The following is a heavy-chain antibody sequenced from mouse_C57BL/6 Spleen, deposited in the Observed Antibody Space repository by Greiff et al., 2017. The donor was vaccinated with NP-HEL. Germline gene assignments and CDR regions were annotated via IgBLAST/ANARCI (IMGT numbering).Heavy chain of an antibody. J-gene: IGHJ1*03. CDR2: INPSSGNT. CDR3: ATTVVADWYFDV. V-gene: IGHV1-7*01. CDR1: GYTFTSYW. D-gene: IGHD1-1*01. Sequence: LLESGADLVKPGASVKLSCTASGYTFTSYWMHWVNQRPGQGLEWIGYINPSSGNTKYNQKFKDKATLTADKSSSTAYMQLSSLTYEDSAVYYGATTVVADWYFDVWGTGTTVTVSS.